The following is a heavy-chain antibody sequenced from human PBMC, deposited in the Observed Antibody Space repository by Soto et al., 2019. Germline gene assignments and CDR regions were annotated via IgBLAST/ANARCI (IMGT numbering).Heavy chain of an antibody. V-gene: IGHV4-30-2*01. Sequence: SETLSLTCAFSGDSINRGRYSWRWIPQPPGKGLTYIGSIYHSVGTYYNPSLKSGDTISVNGCKYQWSLQLSYVNAADTAVYYCARGPPLGYWGQGTLVTVSS. CDR3: ARGPPLGY. CDR1: GDSINRGRYS. J-gene: IGHJ4*02. CDR2: IYHSVGT.